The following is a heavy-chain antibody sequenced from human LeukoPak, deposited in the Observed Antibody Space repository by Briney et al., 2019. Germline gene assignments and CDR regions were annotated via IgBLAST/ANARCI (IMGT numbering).Heavy chain of an antibody. CDR3: ARGYGSGSYRYYYYMGV. J-gene: IGHJ6*03. V-gene: IGHV1-2*02. CDR1: GYTFTGYY. CDR2: INPNSGGT. Sequence: ASVKVSCKASGYTFTGYYMHWVRQAPGQGLEWMGWINPNSGGTNYAQKFQGRVTMTRDTSISTAYMELSRLRSDDTAVYYCARGYGSGSYRYYYYMGVWGKGTTVTISS. D-gene: IGHD3-10*01.